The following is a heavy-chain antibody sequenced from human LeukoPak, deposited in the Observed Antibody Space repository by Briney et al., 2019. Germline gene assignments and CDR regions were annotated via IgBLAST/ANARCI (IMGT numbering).Heavy chain of an antibody. V-gene: IGHV3-30*02. CDR2: ISYYGSNK. Sequence: GGSLRLSCAVSGVTFSTYGMHWVRQAPGKGLEGVAFISYYGSNKYYADSGKGRFPISRDNSKNTLYLEMSSLRPEDTALYCCAKDYSSSSDYFDFWGQGTLVTVSS. CDR1: GVTFSTYG. J-gene: IGHJ4*02. D-gene: IGHD6-13*01. CDR3: AKDYSSSSDYFDF.